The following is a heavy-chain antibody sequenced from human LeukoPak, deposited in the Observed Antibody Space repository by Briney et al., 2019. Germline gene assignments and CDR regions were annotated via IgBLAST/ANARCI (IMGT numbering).Heavy chain of an antibody. CDR2: INGAGSSI. CDR3: ARGGDYKNDY. J-gene: IGHJ4*02. V-gene: IGHV3-74*01. Sequence: GGSLRLSCAASGFTFSSYWMHWVRQTPGKGLVWVSRINGAGSSISYANSVKGRVTISRDNAKNTLYLQMNNLRAEDTAVYYCARGGDYKNDYWGQGTLVTVSS. CDR1: GFTFSSYW. D-gene: IGHD4-17*01.